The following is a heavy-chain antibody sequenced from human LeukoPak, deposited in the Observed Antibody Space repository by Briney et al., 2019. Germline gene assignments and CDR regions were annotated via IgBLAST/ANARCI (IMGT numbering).Heavy chain of an antibody. CDR2: ISGSGGST. J-gene: IGHJ5*02. Sequence: GGSLRLSCAASGFTFSSYAMSWVRQAPGKGLEWVSAISGSGGSTYHADSVKGRFTISRDNSKNTLYLQMNSLRAEDTAVYYCAKDPALGLNNWFDPWAREPWSPSPQ. V-gene: IGHV3-23*01. D-gene: IGHD3/OR15-3a*01. CDR3: AKDPALGLNNWFDP. CDR1: GFTFSSYA.